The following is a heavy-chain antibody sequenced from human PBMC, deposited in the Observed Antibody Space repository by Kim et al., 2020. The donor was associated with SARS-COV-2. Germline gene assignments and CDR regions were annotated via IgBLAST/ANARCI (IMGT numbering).Heavy chain of an antibody. CDR3: ARLEGATGLDY. V-gene: IGHV4-59*01. CDR2: IYYSGST. CDR1: GGSISSYY. Sequence: SETLSLTCTVSGGSISSYYWSWIRQPPGKGLEWIGHIYYSGSTNYNPALKSRVTISVDTSKNQFSLKLSSVTAADTAVYYCARLEGATGLDYWGQDTLV. D-gene: IGHD1-26*01. J-gene: IGHJ4*02.